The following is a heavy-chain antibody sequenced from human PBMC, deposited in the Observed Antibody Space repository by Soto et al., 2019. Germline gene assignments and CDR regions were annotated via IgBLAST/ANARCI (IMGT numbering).Heavy chain of an antibody. D-gene: IGHD3-10*01. CDR2: IHYSGST. V-gene: IGHV4-59*08. CDR3: ARWARSRELDV. CDR1: GDSISSYY. J-gene: IGHJ6*02. Sequence: QVQLQESGPGLVKPSEALYLICTVYGDSISSYYWDWMRQPPGKGLEWIGYIHYSGSTNYNPSLKSRVTISVDTSKNQFSLKLSSVTAADTAVYYCARWARSRELDVWGQGTTVTVSS.